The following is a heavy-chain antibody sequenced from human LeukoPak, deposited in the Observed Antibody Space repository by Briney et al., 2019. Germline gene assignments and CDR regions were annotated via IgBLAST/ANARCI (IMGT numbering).Heavy chain of an antibody. CDR2: IYPGDSDT. Sequence: GESLKISCKGSGYSFTSYWIGWVRQMPGKGLEWMGIIYPGDSDTRYSPSLQGQVTISADKSISTAYLQWSSLKASDTAMYYCARVRSTSCYTGFCNWFDPWGQGTLVTVSS. J-gene: IGHJ5*02. CDR1: GYSFTSYW. CDR3: ARVRSTSCYTGFCNWFDP. D-gene: IGHD2-2*02. V-gene: IGHV5-51*01.